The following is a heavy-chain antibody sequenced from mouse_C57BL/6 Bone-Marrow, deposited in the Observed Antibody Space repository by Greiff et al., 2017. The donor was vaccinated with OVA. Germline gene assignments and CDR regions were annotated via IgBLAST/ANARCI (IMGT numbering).Heavy chain of an antibody. D-gene: IGHD1-1*01. Sequence: VHLVESGAELVRPGASVKLSCKASGYTFTDYYINWVKQRPGQGLEWIARIYPGSGNAYYNEKFKGKATLTAEKSSSTAYMQLSSLTSEDSAVYFCARFTTVVADYAMDYWGQGTSVTVSS. J-gene: IGHJ4*01. CDR1: GYTFTDYY. V-gene: IGHV1-76*01. CDR3: ARFTTVVADYAMDY. CDR2: IYPGSGNA.